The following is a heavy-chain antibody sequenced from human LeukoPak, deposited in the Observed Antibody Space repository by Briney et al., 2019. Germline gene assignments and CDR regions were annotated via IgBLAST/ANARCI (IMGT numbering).Heavy chain of an antibody. Sequence: ASVKVSCKASGYTFSSCAINWVRQSPGQGLEYMGWIDTKTGNPTYAQGFTGRFVFSLDTSVSTAYLQISSLKAEDTAVYYCAIHPSDSSGYFSYWGQGALVTVSS. J-gene: IGHJ4*02. CDR1: GYTFSSCA. D-gene: IGHD3-22*01. CDR3: AIHPSDSSGYFSY. V-gene: IGHV7-4-1*02. CDR2: IDTKTGNP.